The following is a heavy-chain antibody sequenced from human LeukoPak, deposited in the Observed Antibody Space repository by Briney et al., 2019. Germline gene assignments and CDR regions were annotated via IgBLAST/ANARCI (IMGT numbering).Heavy chain of an antibody. CDR2: IYSGGST. CDR3: AREAYSSAWYARFSDY. CDR1: GFTVSSNY. Sequence: GGSLRLSCAASGFTVSSNYMSWVRQAPGKGLEWVSVIYSGGSTYYADSVKGRFTISRDNSKNTLYLQMNSLRTEDTAVYYCAREAYSSAWYARFSDYWGQGTLVTVSS. J-gene: IGHJ4*02. D-gene: IGHD6-19*01. V-gene: IGHV3-66*01.